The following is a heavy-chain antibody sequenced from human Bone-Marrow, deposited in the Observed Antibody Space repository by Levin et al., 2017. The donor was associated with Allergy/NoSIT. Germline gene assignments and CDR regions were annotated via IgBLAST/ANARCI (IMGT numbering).Heavy chain of an antibody. V-gene: IGHV3-30*02. CDR2: ITYDGRVQ. J-gene: IGHJ6*02. CDR3: ASLGGDIVVVPAASRGLPEDYYYGLDV. Sequence: GESLKISCAVSGFSFTSYGMHWVRQAPGKGLEWVAIITYDGRVQHYVDSVEGRFTISRDNSKNTLYLQLNNLRLDDTAVYFCASLGGDIVVVPAASRGLPEDYYYGLDVWGQGTTVTVSS. D-gene: IGHD2-2*01. CDR1: GFSFTSYG.